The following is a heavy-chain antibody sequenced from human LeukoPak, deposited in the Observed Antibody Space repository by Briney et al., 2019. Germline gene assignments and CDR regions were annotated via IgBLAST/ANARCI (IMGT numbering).Heavy chain of an antibody. Sequence: GSLRLSCAASGFPLSSYAMSWVRQVPGKGLEWIGTIYYSGSTYYNPSLKSRVTISVDTSKNQFSLKLSSVTAAGTALYYCARSPAYCGGDCPTGGAFDIWGQGTTVTVSS. J-gene: IGHJ3*02. CDR2: IYYSGST. V-gene: IGHV4-39*01. CDR3: ARSPAYCGGDCPTGGAFDI. CDR1: GFPLSSYA. D-gene: IGHD2-21*02.